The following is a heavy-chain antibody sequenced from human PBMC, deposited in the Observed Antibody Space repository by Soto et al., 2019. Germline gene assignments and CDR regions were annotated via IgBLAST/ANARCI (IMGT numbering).Heavy chain of an antibody. D-gene: IGHD5-12*01. CDR2: IIPIFGTP. V-gene: IGHV1-69*06. CDR1: GVSFSTYA. J-gene: IGHJ6*02. CDR3: AAPRTDGYKVPDPSTYYYYGLDI. Sequence: SVKVSCKASGVSFSTYAISWVRQAPGQGLEWMGGIIPIFGTPNYAQKFQGRVTITADRSTSTAYLELNSLRSEDTAVYYCAAPRTDGYKVPDPSTYYYYGLDIWGQGTTVTV.